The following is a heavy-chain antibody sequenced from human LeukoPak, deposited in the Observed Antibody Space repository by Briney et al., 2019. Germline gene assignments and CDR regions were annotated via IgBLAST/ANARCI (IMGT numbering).Heavy chain of an antibody. V-gene: IGHV1-2*02. D-gene: IGHD6-13*01. Sequence: ASVKVSCKASGYTFTGYYMHWVRQDPGQGLEWMGWINPNSGGTNYAQKFQGRVTMTRGTSISTAHMELSRLRPDDTAVYYCARSIAAAGVNYYMDVWGKGTTVTVSS. J-gene: IGHJ6*03. CDR3: ARSIAAAGVNYYMDV. CDR1: GYTFTGYY. CDR2: INPNSGGT.